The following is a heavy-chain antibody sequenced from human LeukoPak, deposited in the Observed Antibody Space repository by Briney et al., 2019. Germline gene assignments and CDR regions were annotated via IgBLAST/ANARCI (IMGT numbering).Heavy chain of an antibody. CDR1: GFTVSSNY. CDR3: AKERVMAFDY. V-gene: IGHV3-23*01. D-gene: IGHD3-16*01. J-gene: IGHJ4*02. Sequence: GGSLRLSCAASGFTVSSNYMSWVRQAPGKGLEWVSAISGSGGSTYYADSVKGRFTISRDNSKNTLYLQMNSLRAEDTAVYYCAKERVMAFDYWGQGTLVTVSS. CDR2: ISGSGGST.